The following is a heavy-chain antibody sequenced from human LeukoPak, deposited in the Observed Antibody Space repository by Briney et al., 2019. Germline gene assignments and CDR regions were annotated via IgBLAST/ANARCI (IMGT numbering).Heavy chain of an antibody. V-gene: IGHV4-31*03. Sequence: PSQTLSLTCTVSGGSISSGGYYWSWIRQHPGKGLEWIGYIYYSGSTYYNPSLKSRVTISVDTSKNQFSLKLSSVTAADTAVYYCAREISGGVAFDIWGQGTMVTVSS. CDR1: GGSISSGGYY. D-gene: IGHD6-19*01. CDR2: IYYSGST. CDR3: AREISGGVAFDI. J-gene: IGHJ3*02.